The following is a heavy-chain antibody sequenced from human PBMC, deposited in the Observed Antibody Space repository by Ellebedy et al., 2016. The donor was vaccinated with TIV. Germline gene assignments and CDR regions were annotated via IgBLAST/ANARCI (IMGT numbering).Heavy chain of an antibody. CDR1: GFTFSSYT. V-gene: IGHV3-21*01. Sequence: GGSLRLSCAASGFTFSSYTMNWVRQAPGKGLEWVSSISFTSSFIYYADSVKGRFTISRDNAKNSLYLQMNSLRAEGTAVYYCARDPGGGGDFGDNWFDPWGQGTRVTVSS. J-gene: IGHJ5*02. CDR3: ARDPGGGGDFGDNWFDP. CDR2: ISFTSSFI. D-gene: IGHD2-21*01.